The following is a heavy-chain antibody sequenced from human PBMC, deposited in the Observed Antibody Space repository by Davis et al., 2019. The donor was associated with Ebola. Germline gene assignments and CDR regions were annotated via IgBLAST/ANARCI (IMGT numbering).Heavy chain of an antibody. Sequence: PSETLSLTCAVSGGSISSSNWWSWVRQPPGKGLEWIGEIYHSGNTNYNPSLKSRVTISVDTSKNQFSLKLSSVTAADTAVYYCASLPNGLGDDAFDIWGQGTMVTVSS. D-gene: IGHD3-16*01. CDR3: ASLPNGLGDDAFDI. J-gene: IGHJ3*02. V-gene: IGHV4-4*02. CDR1: GGSISSSNW. CDR2: IYHSGNT.